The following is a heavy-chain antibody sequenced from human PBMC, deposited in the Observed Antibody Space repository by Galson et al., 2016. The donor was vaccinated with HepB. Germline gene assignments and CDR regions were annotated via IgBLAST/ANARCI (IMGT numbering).Heavy chain of an antibody. CDR1: GFTFINHG. D-gene: IGHD2-15*01. CDR3: ARDPYCSGGSCFHRRNWFDP. CDR2: ISYDGSSK. Sequence: SLRLSCAASGFTFINHGMHWVRQAPGKGLEWVTVISYDGSSKYYADSVKGRFTISRNSSKNTLYLQMNSLRADDTAVYYCARDPYCSGGSCFHRRNWFDPWGQGTLVTVSS. J-gene: IGHJ5*02. V-gene: IGHV3-30-3*01.